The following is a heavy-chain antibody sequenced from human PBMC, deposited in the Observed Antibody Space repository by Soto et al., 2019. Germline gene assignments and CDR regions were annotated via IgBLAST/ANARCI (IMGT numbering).Heavy chain of an antibody. Sequence: QVQLVQSGAEVKKPGSSVKVSCKASGDSFSNFAISWVRQAPGQGPEWMGGIMPILGTADNAQKFQDRITITADESTSTAHMELSSLRSEDTAMYYCAREGVSKTGRGWVDPWGQGTLVIVSA. CDR2: IMPILGTA. CDR3: AREGVSKTGRGWVDP. J-gene: IGHJ5*02. D-gene: IGHD1-1*01. V-gene: IGHV1-69*01. CDR1: GDSFSNFA.